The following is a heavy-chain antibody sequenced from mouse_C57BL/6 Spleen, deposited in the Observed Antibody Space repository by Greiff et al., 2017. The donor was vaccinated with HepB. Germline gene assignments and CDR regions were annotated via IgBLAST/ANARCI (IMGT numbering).Heavy chain of an antibody. CDR1: GYTFTSYW. V-gene: IGHV1-64*01. J-gene: IGHJ1*03. Sequence: QVQLQQPGAELVKPGASVKLSCKASGYTFTSYWMHWVKQRPGQGLEWIGMIHPNSGSTNYNEKFKSKATLTVDKSSSTAYMQLSSLTSEDSAVYYCARRGHGSPWYFDVWGTGTTVTVSS. CDR2: IHPNSGST. CDR3: ARRGHGSPWYFDV. D-gene: IGHD1-1*01.